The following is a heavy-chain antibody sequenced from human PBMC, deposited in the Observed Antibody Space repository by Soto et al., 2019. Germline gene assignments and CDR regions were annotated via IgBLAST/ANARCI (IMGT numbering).Heavy chain of an antibody. Sequence: RYTYNGNAISSPRDANRERLEWQGWISANNGNTNYAQQLQGRVTMTTDTTTSTAYMELRSLRSDDTAVYYCARVPPNYSPPTGCYGTDVWGQGTTDTV. V-gene: IGHV1-18*04. CDR2: ISANNGNT. D-gene: IGHD4-4*01. CDR3: ARVPPNYSPPTGCYGTDV. J-gene: IGHJ6*02. CDR1: RYTYNGNA.